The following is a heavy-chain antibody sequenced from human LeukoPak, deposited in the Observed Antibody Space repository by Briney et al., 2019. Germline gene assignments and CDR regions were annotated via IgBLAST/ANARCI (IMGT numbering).Heavy chain of an antibody. CDR2: INSDGSNK. D-gene: IGHD3-10*01. CDR1: GFTFSTYW. Sequence: GGSLRLSCAVSGFTFSTYWMHWVRQAPGKGLVWVSLINSDGSNKIYADSVKGRFTISRDNAKNTLYLQMNSLRAEDTAVYYCTRPYYYGSGSTPHWGQGTLVTVSP. V-gene: IGHV3-74*01. CDR3: TRPYYYGSGSTPH. J-gene: IGHJ4*02.